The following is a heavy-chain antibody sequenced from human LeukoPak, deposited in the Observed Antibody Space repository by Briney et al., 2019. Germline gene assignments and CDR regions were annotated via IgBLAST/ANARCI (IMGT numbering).Heavy chain of an antibody. V-gene: IGHV1-2*02. J-gene: IGHJ4*02. CDR2: INPNSGGP. CDR1: GYTLTGYY. D-gene: IGHD4-17*01. Sequence: ASVRVSCMASGYTLTGYYIHWVRPAPGHGLEWMVCINPNSGGPKYAQTLQGRDTMTRDTTISTDYMYMSRVRSDDTAVYYCARGGFVGTVNPDYWGQGTPVTVSS. CDR3: ARGGFVGTVNPDY.